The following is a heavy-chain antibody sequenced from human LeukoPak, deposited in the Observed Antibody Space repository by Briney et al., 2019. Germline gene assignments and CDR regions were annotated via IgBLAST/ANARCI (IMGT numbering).Heavy chain of an antibody. CDR2: IYPGDSDT. J-gene: IGHJ4*02. CDR3: ARLSRITIFGVVIPGLNYFDY. V-gene: IGHV5-51*01. Sequence: GESLKISCKGSGYSFTSYWIGWVRQMPGKGLEWMGIIYPGDSDTRYSPSFQGQVTISADKSISTAYLQWSSLKASDTAMYYCARLSRITIFGVVIPGLNYFDYWGQGTLVTVSS. CDR1: GYSFTSYW. D-gene: IGHD3-3*01.